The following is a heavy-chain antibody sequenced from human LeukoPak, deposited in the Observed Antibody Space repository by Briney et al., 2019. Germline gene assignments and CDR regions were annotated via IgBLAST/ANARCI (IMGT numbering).Heavy chain of an antibody. CDR1: GGSISSGGYY. D-gene: IGHD6-13*01. V-gene: IGHV4-31*03. CDR3: ARVPRVAAAGTVRYGMDV. J-gene: IGHJ6*02. CDR2: IYYSGST. Sequence: SETLSLTCTVSGGSISSGGYYWSWIRQHPGKGLEWIGYIYYSGSTYYNPSLKSRVTISVDTSKNQFSLKLSSVTAADTAVYYCARVPRVAAAGTVRYGMDVWGQGTTVTVSS.